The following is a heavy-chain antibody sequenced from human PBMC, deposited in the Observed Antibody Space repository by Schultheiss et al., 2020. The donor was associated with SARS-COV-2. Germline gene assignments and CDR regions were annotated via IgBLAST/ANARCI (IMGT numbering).Heavy chain of an antibody. CDR1: GGSISSYY. CDR3: ARMYSSSSSDYFDS. D-gene: IGHD6-6*01. J-gene: IGHJ4*02. Sequence: GSLRLSCTVSGGSISSYYWSWIRQPAGKGLEWIGTISYSGSAFYNPSLRSRVTLSVDTSKNQFSLSLSSVTAADTAVYYCARMYSSSSSDYFDSWGQGTLVTVSS. V-gene: IGHV4-4*07. CDR2: ISYSGSA.